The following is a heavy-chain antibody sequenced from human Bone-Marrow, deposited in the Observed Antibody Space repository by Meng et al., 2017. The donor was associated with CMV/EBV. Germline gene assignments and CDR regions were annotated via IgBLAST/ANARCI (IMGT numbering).Heavy chain of an antibody. D-gene: IGHD3-22*01. J-gene: IGHJ4*02. CDR1: GGSVSSGSYY. CDR2: IYYSGST. CDR3: ARVYYDSSGYYSTFDY. V-gene: IGHV4-61*01. Sequence: GSLRLSCTVSGGSVSSGSYYWSWIRQPPGKGLEWIGYIYYSGSTNYNPSLKSRVTISVDTSKNQFSLKLSSVTAADTAVYYCARVYYDSSGYYSTFDYWGQGTLVTVSS.